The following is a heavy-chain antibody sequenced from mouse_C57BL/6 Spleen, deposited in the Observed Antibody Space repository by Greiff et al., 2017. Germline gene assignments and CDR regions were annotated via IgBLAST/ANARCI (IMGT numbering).Heavy chain of an antibody. CDR3: ARAERVYYGSSFDY. CDR1: GYTFTSYW. CDR2: IDPSDSYT. V-gene: IGHV1-69*01. J-gene: IGHJ2*01. D-gene: IGHD1-1*01. Sequence: QVQLQQSGAELVMPGASVKLSCKASGYTFTSYWMHWVKQRPGQGLEWIGEIDPSDSYTNYNQKFKGKSTLTVDKSSSTAYMQLSSLTSEDSAVYYCARAERVYYGSSFDYWGQGTTLTVSS.